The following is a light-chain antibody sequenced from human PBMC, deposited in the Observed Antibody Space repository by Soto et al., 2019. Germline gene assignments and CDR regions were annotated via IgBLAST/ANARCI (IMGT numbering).Light chain of an antibody. CDR3: ATWDGSLNGWL. CDR2: STN. V-gene: IGLV1-44*01. J-gene: IGLJ3*02. Sequence: QSVLTQPPSASGTPGQRVTISCSGGSSNIGRDTVNWYQQLPGTAPKLLIYSTNQRPSGVPDRFSGSKSGTSASLAISGLQSADEADYYCATWDGSLNGWLFGGGTQLTVL. CDR1: SSNIGRDT.